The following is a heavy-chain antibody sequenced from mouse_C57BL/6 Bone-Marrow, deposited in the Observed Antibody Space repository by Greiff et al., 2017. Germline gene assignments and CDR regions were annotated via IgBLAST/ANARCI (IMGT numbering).Heavy chain of an antibody. CDR2: INPSSGYT. J-gene: IGHJ1*03. D-gene: IGHD2-4*01. CDR3: ANYDYDGYFDV. V-gene: IGHV1-4*01. CDR1: GYTFTSYT. Sequence: QVQLKQSGAELARPGASVKMSCKASGYTFTSYTMHWVKQRPGQGLEWIGYINPSSGYTKYNQKFKDKATLTADKSSSTAYMQLSSLTSEDSAVYYCANYDYDGYFDVWGKGTTVTVSS.